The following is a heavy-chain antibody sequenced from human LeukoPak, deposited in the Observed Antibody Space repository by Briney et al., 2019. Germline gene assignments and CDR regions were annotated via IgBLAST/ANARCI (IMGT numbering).Heavy chain of an antibody. CDR1: GGSISSYY. CDR2: IYYSGST. Sequence: SETLSLTCTVSGGSISSYYWSWIRQPPGKGLEWIGYIYYSGSTNYNPSLKSRVTISVDTSKNQFSLKLSSVTAADTAVYYCARDSIDYYEYSSSYYFDYRGQGTLVTVSS. J-gene: IGHJ4*02. V-gene: IGHV4-59*01. CDR3: ARDSIDYYEYSSSYYFDY. D-gene: IGHD6-6*01.